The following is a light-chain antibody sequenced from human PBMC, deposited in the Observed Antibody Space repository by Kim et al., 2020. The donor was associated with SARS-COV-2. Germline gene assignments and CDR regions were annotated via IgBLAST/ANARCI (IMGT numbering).Light chain of an antibody. CDR3: QQYYTWPVT. V-gene: IGKV3-15*01. J-gene: IGKJ1*01. Sequence: VSPGGRVTLSGGASQSGSRSLAWYQQRRGQAPRLLILGASTRATGIPARFSGSGSGTDFTLTISGLQSEDFAVYFCQQYYTWPVTFGQGTKVDIK. CDR2: GAS. CDR1: QSGSRS.